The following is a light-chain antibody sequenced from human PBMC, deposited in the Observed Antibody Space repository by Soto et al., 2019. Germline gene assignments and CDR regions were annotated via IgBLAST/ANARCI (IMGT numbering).Light chain of an antibody. CDR1: QDISNY. Sequence: DIQMTQSPSSLSASVGDRVTITCQASQDISNYLNWYQQKPGKAPKLLIYDASNLETGVPSRFSGSGSGTDFTFTISSLQPEEIAKYYCQQYDNLPPFGQGTRLEIK. CDR2: DAS. CDR3: QQYDNLPP. J-gene: IGKJ5*01. V-gene: IGKV1-33*01.